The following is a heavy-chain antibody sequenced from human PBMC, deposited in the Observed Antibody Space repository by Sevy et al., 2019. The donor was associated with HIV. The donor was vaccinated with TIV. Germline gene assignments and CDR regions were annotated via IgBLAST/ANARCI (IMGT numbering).Heavy chain of an antibody. CDR1: GFIFDDYG. J-gene: IGHJ6*02. CDR2: ISWNGRSL. Sequence: GGSLRLSCVTSGFIFDDYGMHWVRELPGKGLEWVSGISWNGRSLGYADTVKGRFIISRDNAKKSVSLQMNSLRTEETALYYCARDAGTGGSYMGYYFGMDVWGQGTTVTVSS. CDR3: ARDAGTGGSYMGYYFGMDV. D-gene: IGHD3-10*01. V-gene: IGHV3-9*01.